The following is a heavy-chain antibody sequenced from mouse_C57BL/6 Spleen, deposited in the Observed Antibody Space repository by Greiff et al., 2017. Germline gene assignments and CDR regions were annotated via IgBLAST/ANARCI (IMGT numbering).Heavy chain of an antibody. CDR1: GYAFSSSW. J-gene: IGHJ2*01. Sequence: QVQLQQSGPELVKPGASVKISCKASGYAFSSSWMNWVKQRPGKGLEWIGRIYPGDGDTNYNGKFKGKATLTADKSSSTAYMQLSSLTAEDSAVYFCARVYVDYWGQGTTLTVSS. CDR3: ARVYVDY. CDR2: IYPGDGDT. V-gene: IGHV1-82*01.